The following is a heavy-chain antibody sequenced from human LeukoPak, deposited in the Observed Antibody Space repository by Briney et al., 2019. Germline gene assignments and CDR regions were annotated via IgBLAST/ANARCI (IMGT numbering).Heavy chain of an antibody. CDR2: ILYNGRT. D-gene: IGHD1-1*01. CDR3: ARVGDWNDLVY. V-gene: IGHV4-59*01. Sequence: SETLSLTCTVSGGSLSPYYWSWIRQAPGKGLQWIGYILYNGRTANYNPSLKSRATILVDTSNNQFSLKLNSVTAADTAVYYCARVGDWNDLVYWGQGILVTVSS. CDR1: GGSLSPYY. J-gene: IGHJ4*02.